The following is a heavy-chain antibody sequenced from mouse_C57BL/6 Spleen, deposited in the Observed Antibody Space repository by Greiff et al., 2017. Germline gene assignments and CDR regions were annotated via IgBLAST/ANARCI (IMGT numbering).Heavy chain of an antibody. V-gene: IGHV1-52*01. CDR2: IDPSDSET. Sequence: QVQLQQPGAELVRPGSSVTLSCKASGYTFTSYWMHWVKQRPIQCLEWIGNIDPSDSETHYTQKFKDKATLTVDKSSSTAYMRLSSLTSEDSAVYCCARQGGSSYYAMEYWGQGTSVTVSA. CDR3: ARQGGSSYYAMEY. CDR1: GYTFTSYW. J-gene: IGHJ4*01. D-gene: IGHD1-1*01.